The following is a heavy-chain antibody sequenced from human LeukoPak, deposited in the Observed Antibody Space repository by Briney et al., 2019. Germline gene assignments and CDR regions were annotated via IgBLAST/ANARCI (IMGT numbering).Heavy chain of an antibody. Sequence: SETLSLTCAVYGGSFSGYYWSWIRQPPGKGLEWIGEINHSGSTNYNPSLKSRVTISVDTSKNQFSLKLSSVTAADTAVYYCARGIAAAGTAEGGVSYGMDVWGKGTTVTASS. D-gene: IGHD6-13*01. J-gene: IGHJ6*04. CDR3: ARGIAAAGTAEGGVSYGMDV. V-gene: IGHV4-34*01. CDR2: INHSGST. CDR1: GGSFSGYY.